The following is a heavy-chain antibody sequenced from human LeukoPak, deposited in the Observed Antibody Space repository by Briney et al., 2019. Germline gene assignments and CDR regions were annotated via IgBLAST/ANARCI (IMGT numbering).Heavy chain of an antibody. Sequence: SETLSLTCAVSGYSISRGSYWGWIRQPPGKGLEWIGSVYHSGSAYYNPSLKSRVTISVDTSKNQFSLKLTSVTAADMAVYYCAVGLHSGQFAFDIWGQGTMVTVSS. CDR1: GYSISRGSY. J-gene: IGHJ3*02. V-gene: IGHV4-38-2*01. D-gene: IGHD5-24*01. CDR3: AVGLHSGQFAFDI. CDR2: VYHSGSA.